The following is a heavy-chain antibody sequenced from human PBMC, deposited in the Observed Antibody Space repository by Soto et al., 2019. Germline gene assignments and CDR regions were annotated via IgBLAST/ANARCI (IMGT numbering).Heavy chain of an antibody. CDR2: IYYSGST. CDR1: CGSISSSSYY. J-gene: IGHJ6*03. CDR3: ARHFVPKTGPDYYYMDV. V-gene: IGHV4-39*01. D-gene: IGHD1-1*01. Sequence: PSETLSLTCTVSCGSISSSSYYWGWIRQPPGKGLEWIGSIYYSGSTYYNPSLKSRVTISVDTSKNQFSLKLSSVTAADTAVYYCARHFVPKTGPDYYYMDVWGKGTTVTVSS.